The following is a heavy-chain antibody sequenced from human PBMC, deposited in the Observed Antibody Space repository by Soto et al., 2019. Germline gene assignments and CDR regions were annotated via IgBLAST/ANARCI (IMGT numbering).Heavy chain of an antibody. CDR1: GGSISRYY. J-gene: IGHJ4*02. CDR3: ASDVIGWSSPAFDY. CDR2: ISTSGST. D-gene: IGHD6-19*01. Sequence: PSEKLDLTCTVSGGSISRYYWSWIRQPPGEGLEWIGYISTSGSTNYNPSLTRRLTISMDTSKNHFSLNLSSVTAADTAVYFCASDVIGWSSPAFDYWGLGTLVTV. V-gene: IGHV4-59*01.